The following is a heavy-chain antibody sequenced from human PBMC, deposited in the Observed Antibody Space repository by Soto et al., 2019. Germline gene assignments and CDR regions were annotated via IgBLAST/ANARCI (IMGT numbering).Heavy chain of an antibody. Sequence: QVQLVESGGGVVQPGGSLRLSCAASGFTFHGYGMHWVRQSPGEGLEWVAVLANDESDQYFADSVKGRFTISRDNSKNTLYLQLDSLRPEGTAVYYCARSIGGSSYYPPDYWGQGTLVTVSS. J-gene: IGHJ4*02. D-gene: IGHD6-13*01. CDR1: GFTFHGYG. CDR3: ARSIGGSSYYPPDY. V-gene: IGHV3-30*03. CDR2: LANDESDQ.